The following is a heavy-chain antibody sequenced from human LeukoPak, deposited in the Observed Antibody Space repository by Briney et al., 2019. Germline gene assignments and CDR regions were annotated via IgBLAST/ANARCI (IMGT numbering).Heavy chain of an antibody. CDR2: INAGNGNT. J-gene: IGHJ5*02. D-gene: IGHD2-15*01. V-gene: IGHV1-3*01. Sequence: ASVKVSCKASGYTFTSYAMHWVRQAPGQRLEWMGWINAGNGNTKYSQKFQGRVTTTRDTSASTAYMELSSLRSEDTAVYYCARGGRYCSGGSCYSYNWFDPWGQGTLVTVSS. CDR1: GYTFTSYA. CDR3: ARGGRYCSGGSCYSYNWFDP.